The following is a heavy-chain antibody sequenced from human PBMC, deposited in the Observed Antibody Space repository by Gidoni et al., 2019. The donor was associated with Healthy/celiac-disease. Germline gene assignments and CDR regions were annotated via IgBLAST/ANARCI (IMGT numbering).Heavy chain of an antibody. CDR3: ARVPVYSSSSDAFDI. J-gene: IGHJ3*02. CDR1: GCTLRSYW. CDR2: IKQDGSEK. V-gene: IGHV3-7*01. Sequence: EVQLVESGGGLVQPGGSLRLSCAASGCTLRSYWRRWVRQAPGKGLEWVANIKQDGSEKYYLDSVKGRFTISRDNAKNSLYLQMNSLRAEDTAVYYCARVPVYSSSSDAFDIWGQGTMVTVSS. D-gene: IGHD6-13*01.